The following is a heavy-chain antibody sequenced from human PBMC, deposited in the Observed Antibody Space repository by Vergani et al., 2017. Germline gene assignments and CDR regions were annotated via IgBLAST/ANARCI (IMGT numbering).Heavy chain of an antibody. V-gene: IGHV4-39*01. D-gene: IGHD1-26*01. Sequence: QVQLQESGPGLVKPSETLSLTCTVSGGSISSGGYYWSWIRQHPGKGLEWIGYIYYSGSTYYNPSLKSRVTISVDTSKNQFSLKLSSVTATDTAVYYCARPLVGATTAFDYWGQGTLVTVSS. CDR2: IYYSGST. CDR3: ARPLVGATTAFDY. J-gene: IGHJ4*02. CDR1: GGSISSGGYY.